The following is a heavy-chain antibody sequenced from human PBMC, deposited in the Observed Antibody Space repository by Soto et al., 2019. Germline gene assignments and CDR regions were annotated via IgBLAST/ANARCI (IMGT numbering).Heavy chain of an antibody. CDR3: AKADLLGYCTGGSCYSLDY. D-gene: IGHD2-15*01. V-gene: IGHV3-23*01. J-gene: IGHJ4*02. Sequence: GGSLRLSCASSGFTFSTYAMIWVRQAPGKGLEWVSGISGGGGSTYYADSVKGRFTISRDNSKNTLYLQMNSLRAEDTAVYYCAKADLLGYCTGGSCYSLDYWGQGTLVTVSS. CDR2: ISGGGGST. CDR1: GFTFSTYA.